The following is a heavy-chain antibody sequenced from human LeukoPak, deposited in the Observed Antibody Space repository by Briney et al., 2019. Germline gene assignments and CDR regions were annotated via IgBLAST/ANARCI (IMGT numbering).Heavy chain of an antibody. J-gene: IGHJ4*02. CDR1: GDSPSFYY. V-gene: IGHV4-59*01. Sequence: SETLSLTCTISGDSPSFYYWSWIRQPPGKGLEWIGYIYYYNGQTGYNPSPKSRVTISVDTSKNQISLNLNSVTAEDTAVYYCARGYYYDNSGPEFDYWGQGTLVTVSS. CDR3: ARGYYYDNSGPEFDY. CDR2: IYYYNGQT. D-gene: IGHD3-22*01.